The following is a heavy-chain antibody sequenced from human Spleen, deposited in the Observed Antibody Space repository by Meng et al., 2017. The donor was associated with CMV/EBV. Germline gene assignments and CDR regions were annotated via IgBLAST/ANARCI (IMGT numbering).Heavy chain of an antibody. D-gene: IGHD1-26*01. V-gene: IGHV3-15*01. CDR3: TTDGWVGTTPTNY. CDR2: IKSNTDGETT. CDR1: EFTFSNAW. Sequence: SEFTFSNAWMSWVRQAPGKGLEWVGRIKSNTDGETTDYAAPVKGRFTISRDDSKTTLYLQMNSLETEDTAVYYCTTDGWVGTTPTNYWGQGTLVTVSS. J-gene: IGHJ4*02.